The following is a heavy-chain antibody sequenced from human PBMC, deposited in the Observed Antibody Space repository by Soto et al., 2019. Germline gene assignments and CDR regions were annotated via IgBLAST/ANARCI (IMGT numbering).Heavy chain of an antibody. J-gene: IGHJ4*02. V-gene: IGHV4-59*01. Sequence: SETLSLTCTVSGGSISSYYWSWIRQPPGKGLEWIGYIYYSGSTNYNPSLKSRVTISVDTSKNQFSLKLSSVTAADTAVYYCARGYYDSSGYFRPTLYFDYWGQGTLVTVSS. CDR1: GGSISSYY. CDR3: ARGYYDSSGYFRPTLYFDY. CDR2: IYYSGST. D-gene: IGHD3-22*01.